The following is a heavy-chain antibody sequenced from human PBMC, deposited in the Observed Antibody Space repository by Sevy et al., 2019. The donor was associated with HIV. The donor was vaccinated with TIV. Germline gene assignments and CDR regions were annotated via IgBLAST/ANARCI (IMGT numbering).Heavy chain of an antibody. CDR2: LSSDAITT. Sequence: GGSLRLSCAASGFTFSSYWMNWVRQAPGKGLVWVSRLSSDAITTIYADSVKGRFTISRDNAKTTLYRQINSLRAEDTAVYYCTRGYDITWNCHYFDYWGQGTLVTVSS. J-gene: IGHJ4*02. CDR1: GFTFSSYW. V-gene: IGHV3-74*01. CDR3: TRGYDITWNCHYFDY. D-gene: IGHD1-7*01.